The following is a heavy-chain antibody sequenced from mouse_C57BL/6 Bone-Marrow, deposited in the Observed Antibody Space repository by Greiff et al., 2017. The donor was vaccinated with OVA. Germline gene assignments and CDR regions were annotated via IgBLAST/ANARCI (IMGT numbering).Heavy chain of an antibody. V-gene: IGHV1-55*01. CDR2: IYPGSGST. Sequence: QVQLQQPGAELVKPGASVKMSCKASGYTFTSYWITWVKQRPGKGPEWIGDIYPGSGSTNYNEKFKSKATLTVDTSSSTAYMQLSSLTSEDSAVYYCVDPYYAMDYWGQGTSVTVSS. J-gene: IGHJ4*01. CDR1: GYTFTSYW. CDR3: VDPYYAMDY.